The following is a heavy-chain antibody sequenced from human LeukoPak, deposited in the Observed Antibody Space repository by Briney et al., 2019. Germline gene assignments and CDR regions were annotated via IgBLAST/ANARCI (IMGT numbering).Heavy chain of an antibody. CDR2: VSNSGST. CDR1: GGSISTYF. D-gene: IGHD6-6*01. CDR3: ALAARRSASFDY. J-gene: IGHJ4*02. Sequence: SETLSLTCTVSGGSISTYFCTWIRQPPGKGLEWIGYVSNSGSTNYNPSIKSRVTISVDTSKNQFSLKLNSLTPADTAVYYCALAARRSASFDYWGQGTLVTVSS. V-gene: IGHV4-59*01.